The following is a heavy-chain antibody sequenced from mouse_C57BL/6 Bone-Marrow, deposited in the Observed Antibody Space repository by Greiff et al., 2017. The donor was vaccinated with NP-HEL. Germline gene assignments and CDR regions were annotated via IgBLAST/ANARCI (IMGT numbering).Heavy chain of an antibody. CDR3: ARFHGSSPYWYFDV. D-gene: IGHD1-1*01. J-gene: IGHJ1*03. CDR2: IYPGDGDT. CDR1: GYAFSSYW. V-gene: IGHV1-80*01. Sequence: QVQLQQSGAELVKPGASVKISCKASGYAFSSYWMNWVKQRPGKGLEWIGQIYPGDGDTNYNGKFKGTATLTADTSSSTSYMQLCSLTSEDSAVYFCARFHGSSPYWYFDVWGTGTTVTVSS.